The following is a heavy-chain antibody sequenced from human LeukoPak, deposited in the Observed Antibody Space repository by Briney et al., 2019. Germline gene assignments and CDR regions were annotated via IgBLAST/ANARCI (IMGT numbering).Heavy chain of an antibody. V-gene: IGHV4-30-4*01. CDR2: IYYSGTT. D-gene: IGHD2-2*01. J-gene: IGHJ4*02. CDR3: ARRVVQGRVDY. Sequence: PSQTLSLTCIVSGXSISSGDYYWTWIRQPPGKGLEWIGYIYYSGTTYYNSSLKSRVTISVDTSKNQFSLKLSSVTAADTAVYYCARRVVQGRVDYWGQGTLVTVSS. CDR1: GXSISSGDYY.